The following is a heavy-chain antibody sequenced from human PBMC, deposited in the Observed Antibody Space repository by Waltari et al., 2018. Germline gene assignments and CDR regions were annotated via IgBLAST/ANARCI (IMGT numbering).Heavy chain of an antibody. CDR1: GGSVSSRIHY. J-gene: IGHJ4*02. D-gene: IGHD4-17*01. V-gene: IGHV4-39*07. CDR3: ARHMTTVTTSSFDY. CDR2: ITHSGSS. Sequence: QLQLQESGPGLVKPSETLSLTCTVSGGSVSSRIHYWGWIRQSPGKGLEWIGSITHSGSSYYNPSLRSRVTLLVDTSKNQFSLRVNSVTAADMALYYCARHMTTVTTSSFDYWGQGALVTVSS.